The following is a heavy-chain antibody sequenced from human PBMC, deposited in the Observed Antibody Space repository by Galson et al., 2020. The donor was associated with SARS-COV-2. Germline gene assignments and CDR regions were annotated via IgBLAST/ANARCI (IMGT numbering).Heavy chain of an antibody. CDR2: INPNSGGT. V-gene: IGHV1-2*02. Sequence: ASVKVSCKAPGYTFTGYYLHWVRQEPGQGLEWMGWINPNSGGTNYAQKFQGRVTMTRDTSISTAYMELSRLRFDDAAVYYCARGGVPVADLDYWGQGTLVTVSS. CDR1: GYTFTGYY. D-gene: IGHD6-19*01. J-gene: IGHJ4*02. CDR3: ARGGVPVADLDY.